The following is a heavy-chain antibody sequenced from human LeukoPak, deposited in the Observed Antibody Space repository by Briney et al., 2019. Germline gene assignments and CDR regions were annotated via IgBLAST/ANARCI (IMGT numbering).Heavy chain of an antibody. D-gene: IGHD3-22*01. CDR3: ARGLRDRITMIVVVTPRGYYFDY. Sequence: GGSLRISCAASGFTFSSYSMNLVRQAPGKGLEWVSYISSSSTIYYADSVKGRFTISRDNAKNSLYLQMNSLRDEDTAVYYCARGLRDRITMIVVVTPRGYYFDYWGQGTLVTVSS. CDR1: GFTFSSYS. V-gene: IGHV3-48*02. CDR2: ISSSSTI. J-gene: IGHJ4*02.